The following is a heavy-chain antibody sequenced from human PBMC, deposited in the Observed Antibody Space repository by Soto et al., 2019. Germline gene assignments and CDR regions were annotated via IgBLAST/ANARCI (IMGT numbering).Heavy chain of an antibody. D-gene: IGHD3-22*01. CDR2: IYYTGST. Sequence: SETLSLTCTVSGGSISSGGYYWSWIRQPPGKGLEWIGYIYYTGSTNYNPSLKSRVTISVDTSKNQFSLKLSSVTAAETAVYYCARGDGSGYQFFDYWGQGTPVTVSS. V-gene: IGHV4-61*08. CDR1: GGSISSGGYY. J-gene: IGHJ4*02. CDR3: ARGDGSGYQFFDY.